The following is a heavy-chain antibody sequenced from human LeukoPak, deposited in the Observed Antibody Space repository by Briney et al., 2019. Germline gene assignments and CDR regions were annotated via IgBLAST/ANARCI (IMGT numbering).Heavy chain of an antibody. CDR2: IYYSGST. D-gene: IGHD5-12*01. CDR1: GGSVSSSTYY. CDR3: ARAGWLRLDAFDI. V-gene: IGHV4-39*07. Sequence: PSETLSLTCSVSGGSVSSSTYYWGWIRQPPGKGLEWIGSIYYSGSTYYNPSLKSRVTISVDTSKNQFSLKLSSVTAADTAVYYCARAGWLRLDAFDIWGQGTMVTVSS. J-gene: IGHJ3*02.